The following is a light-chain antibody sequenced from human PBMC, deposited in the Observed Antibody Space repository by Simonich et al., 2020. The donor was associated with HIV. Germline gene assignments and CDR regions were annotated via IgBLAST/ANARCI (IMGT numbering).Light chain of an antibody. V-gene: IGKV3-20*01. Sequence: EIVMTQSPATLSVSPGERATLSGRASQSVSSNLAWYQQKPGQAPRLLIYGASPRATGIPVRFSGSGSGTDFTLTISRLEPEDFAVYYCQQYGSSPPRLTFGGGTKVEIK. CDR1: QSVSSN. J-gene: IGKJ4*01. CDR2: GAS. CDR3: QQYGSSPPRLT.